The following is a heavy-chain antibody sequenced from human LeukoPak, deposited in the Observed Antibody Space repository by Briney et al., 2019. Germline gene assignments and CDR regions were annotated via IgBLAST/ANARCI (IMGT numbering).Heavy chain of an antibody. Sequence: PGGSLRLSCAASGFTFSSYAMSWVRQAPGKGLEWVSAISGSGGSTYYADSVKGRFTISRDNSKNTLYLQMNSLRAEDTAVYYCAKDSLAYDSSGYYYEEDAFDILGQGTMVTVSS. CDR2: ISGSGGST. D-gene: IGHD3-22*01. J-gene: IGHJ3*02. CDR3: AKDSLAYDSSGYYYEEDAFDI. CDR1: GFTFSSYA. V-gene: IGHV3-23*01.